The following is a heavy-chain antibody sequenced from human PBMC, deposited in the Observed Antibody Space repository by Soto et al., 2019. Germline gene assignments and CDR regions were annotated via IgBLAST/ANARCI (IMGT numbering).Heavy chain of an antibody. Sequence: PGGSLRLSCAASGLIFSNYKMHWVRQAPGKGLVWVSRICTGGSITDYADSVKGRFTINPDTSKNQFSLQLNSVTPEDTAVYYCASEYSSGGDLDYWGQGTLVTVSS. CDR2: ICTGGSIT. CDR1: GLIFSNYK. J-gene: IGHJ4*02. CDR3: ASEYSSGGDLDY. D-gene: IGHD6-25*01. V-gene: IGHV3-74*01.